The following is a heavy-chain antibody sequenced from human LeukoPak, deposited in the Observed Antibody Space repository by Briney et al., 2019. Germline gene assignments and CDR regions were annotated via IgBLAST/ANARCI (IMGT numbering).Heavy chain of an antibody. J-gene: IGHJ6*02. D-gene: IGHD4-11*01. CDR3: ARAQSAYYDYYYGMDV. CDR1: GFNFSIYS. V-gene: IGHV3-48*01. CDR2: ITRSSTTI. Sequence: GGSLRLSCAASGFNFSIYSMNWVRQAPGKGLEWVSYITRSSTTIYYADSVKGRFTISRDNAKNSLYLQMNSLRAEDTAVYYCARAQSAYYDYYYGMDVWGQGTTVTVSS.